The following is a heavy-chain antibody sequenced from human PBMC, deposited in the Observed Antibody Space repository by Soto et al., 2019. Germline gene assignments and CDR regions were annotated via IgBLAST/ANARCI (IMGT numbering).Heavy chain of an antibody. CDR3: ARVLDYDYVWGSYPLNWFDP. D-gene: IGHD3-16*02. V-gene: IGHV3-21*01. CDR2: ISSSSSYI. Sequence: GGSLRLSCAASGFTFSSYIMNWVRQAPGKGLKRVSSISSSSSYIYYAESVKGRFTISRDNAKNSLYLQMNSLRAEDTAVYYCARVLDYDYVWGSYPLNWFDPWGQGTLVTVSS. J-gene: IGHJ5*02. CDR1: GFTFSSYI.